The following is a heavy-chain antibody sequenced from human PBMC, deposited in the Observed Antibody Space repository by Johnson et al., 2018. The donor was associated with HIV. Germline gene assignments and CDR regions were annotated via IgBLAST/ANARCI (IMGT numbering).Heavy chain of an antibody. CDR2: ISYDGSNK. V-gene: IGHV3-30*14. CDR1: GFTFSSYA. Sequence: QVQLVESGGGVVQPGRSLRLSCAASGFTFSSYAMHWVRQAPGKGLEWVAVISYDGSNKYYADSVKGRFTISRDNSKNTLYLQMNSLRADDTAVYYCARLYVSSGYGAFAIWGQGTMVTVSS. J-gene: IGHJ3*02. CDR3: ARLYVSSGYGAFAI. D-gene: IGHD3-22*01.